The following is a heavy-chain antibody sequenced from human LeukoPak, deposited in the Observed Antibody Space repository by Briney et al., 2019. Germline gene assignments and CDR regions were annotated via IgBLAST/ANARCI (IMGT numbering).Heavy chain of an antibody. CDR1: GFTFSSYG. Sequence: PGGSLRLSCAASGFTFSSYGMHWVRQAPGKGLEWIGSIYYSGSTYYNPSLKSRVTISVDTSKNQFSLKLSSVTAADTAVYYCARDDPGRAFDIWGQGTMVTVSS. CDR2: IYYSGST. D-gene: IGHD1-14*01. CDR3: ARDDPGRAFDI. J-gene: IGHJ3*02. V-gene: IGHV4-39*07.